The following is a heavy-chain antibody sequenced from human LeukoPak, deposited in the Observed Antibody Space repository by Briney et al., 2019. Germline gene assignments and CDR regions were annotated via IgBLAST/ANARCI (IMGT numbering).Heavy chain of an antibody. V-gene: IGHV3-15*01. CDR1: GFTFSNAW. CDR3: TTALYYYDSSARYYFDY. Sequence: GGSLRLSCVASGFTFSNAWMSWVRQAPGKGLEWVGRIKSKTDGGTTDYAAPVKGRFTISRDDSKNTLYLQMNSLKTEDTAVYYCTTALYYYDSSARYYFDYWGQGTLVTVSS. D-gene: IGHD3-22*01. CDR2: IKSKTDGGTT. J-gene: IGHJ4*02.